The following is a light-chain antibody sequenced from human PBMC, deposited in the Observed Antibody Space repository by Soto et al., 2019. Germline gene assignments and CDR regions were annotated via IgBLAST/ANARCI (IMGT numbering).Light chain of an antibody. J-gene: IGLJ2*01. CDR2: EGT. CDR3: SSYTTSTTPVL. V-gene: IGLV2-14*02. CDR1: SSNVGSYNL. Sequence: QSVLTQPASVSGSPGQSITISCTGTSSNVGSYNLVSWYQQHPGKAPKLMIYEGTKRPSGVSNRFSGSKSGNTASLTISGLQAEDEADHYCSSYTTSTTPVLFGGGTKVTVL.